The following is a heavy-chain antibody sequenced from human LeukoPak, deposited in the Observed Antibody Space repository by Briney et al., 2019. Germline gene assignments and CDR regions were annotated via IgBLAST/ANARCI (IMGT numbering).Heavy chain of an antibody. V-gene: IGHV4-34*01. CDR1: GGSFSGYY. J-gene: IGHJ6*03. CDR2: INHSGST. Sequence: SETLSLTCAVYGGSFSGYYGSWIRQPPGKGLEWIGEINHSGSTNYNPSLKSRVTISVDTSKNQFSLKLSSVTAADTAVYYCARFRYLDVWGKGTTVTVSS. CDR3: ARFRYLDV.